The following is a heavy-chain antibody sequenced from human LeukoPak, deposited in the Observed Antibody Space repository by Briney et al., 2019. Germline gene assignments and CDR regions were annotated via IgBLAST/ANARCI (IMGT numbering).Heavy chain of an antibody. V-gene: IGHV3-48*01. D-gene: IGHD1-26*01. CDR3: AKKGATTGDFDY. Sequence: GGSLRLSSAASGFTFSNYGMNWVRQAPGKGLEWVSYISSGSGTIHYADSVKGRFTISRDSARSSLYLQVNSLRAEDTAVYYCAKKGATTGDFDYWGQGTLVTVSS. J-gene: IGHJ4*02. CDR2: ISSGSGTI. CDR1: GFTFSNYG.